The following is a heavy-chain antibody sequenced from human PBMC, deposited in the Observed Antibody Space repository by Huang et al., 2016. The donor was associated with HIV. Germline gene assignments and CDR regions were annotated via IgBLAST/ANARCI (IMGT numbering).Heavy chain of an antibody. CDR3: VSKVHDFNL. CDR2: ISAYNGHT. D-gene: IGHD1-1*01. CDR1: GYTFAAHG. V-gene: IGHV1-18*01. Sequence: QVQFLQSGPEAKKPGASVKVSCKASGYTFAAHGISWVRQAPGQGLEWMALISAYNGHTYKTQKFEGRGALTTDTSTNTVFLEVRSLRSDDTAVYYGVSKVHDFNLCGPGTLVTVSS. J-gene: IGHJ4*02.